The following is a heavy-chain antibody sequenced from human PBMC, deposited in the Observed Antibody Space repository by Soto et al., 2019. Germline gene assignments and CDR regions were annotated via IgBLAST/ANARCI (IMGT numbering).Heavy chain of an antibody. Sequence: PGGSLRCSRAASCFTPSHFYMHWLSQDPSKGLEWVAIVWYDGNSKYYADSVNGRFNVSRDGCENTVSLQMNSLRAEDTAVYYWGREFPHIPVFGLPRMGPNGMEVWGQRTTATV. D-gene: IGHD3-3*01. CDR2: VWYDGNSK. CDR1: CFTPSHFY. J-gene: IGHJ6*02. V-gene: IGHV3-33*01. CDR3: GREFPHIPVFGLPRMGPNGMEV.